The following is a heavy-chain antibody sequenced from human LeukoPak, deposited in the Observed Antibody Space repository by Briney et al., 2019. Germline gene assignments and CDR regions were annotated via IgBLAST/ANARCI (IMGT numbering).Heavy chain of an antibody. D-gene: IGHD3-22*01. CDR2: MKQDGSEK. J-gene: IGHJ5*01. Sequence: GGSLRLSCAASGFTFSSYWMSWVRQAPGKGLEWVANMKQDGSEKYYVDSVKGRFTISRDNAKNSLYLQMNSLRAEDTAVYYCARDRRNYYDSSGYYDSWGQGTLVTVSS. CDR1: GFTFSSYW. CDR3: ARDRRNYYDSSGYYDS. V-gene: IGHV3-7*01.